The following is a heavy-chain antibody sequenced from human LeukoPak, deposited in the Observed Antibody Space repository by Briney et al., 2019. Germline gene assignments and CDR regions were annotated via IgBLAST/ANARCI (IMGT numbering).Heavy chain of an antibody. D-gene: IGHD5-18*01. CDR3: ARRSSYEDFDY. CDR1: GYSITSGHY. Sequence: SETLSLTCTVSGYSITSGHYWGWIRQPPGKGLERIGIIYHSGITYYNPSLKSRVTLSVDTSKNQFSLKLSSVTAADTAVYYCARRSSYEDFDYWGQGTLVTVSS. J-gene: IGHJ4*02. CDR2: IYHSGIT. V-gene: IGHV4-38-2*02.